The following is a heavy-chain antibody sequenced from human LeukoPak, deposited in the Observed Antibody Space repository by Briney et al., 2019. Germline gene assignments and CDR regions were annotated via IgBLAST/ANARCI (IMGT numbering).Heavy chain of an antibody. J-gene: IGHJ3*01. CDR3: ASIEWFGKLSPS. D-gene: IGHD3-10*01. V-gene: IGHV4-34*01. CDR1: GGSFSGYY. Sequence: SETLSLTCAVYGGSFSGYYWSWIRQPPGKGLEWIGSIYYSGSTYYNPSLKSRVTISIDTSKNQFSLKLISVTAADTAVYYCASIEWFGKLSPSWGQGTMVTVSS. CDR2: IYYSGST.